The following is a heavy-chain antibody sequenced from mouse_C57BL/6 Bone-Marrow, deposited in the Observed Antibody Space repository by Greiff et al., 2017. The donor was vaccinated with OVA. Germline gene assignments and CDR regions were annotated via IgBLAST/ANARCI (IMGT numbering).Heavy chain of an antibody. J-gene: IGHJ2*01. CDR3: AREVTIDY. CDR2: INPNNGGT. CDR1: GYTFTDYY. Sequence: VQLQQSGPELVKPGASVKISCKASGYTFTDYYMNWVKQSHGKSLEWIGDINPNNGGTSYNQKFKGKATLTVDKSSSTAYMELRRLTSEDSAVYYCAREVTIDYWGQGTTLTVSS. D-gene: IGHD2-2*01. V-gene: IGHV1-26*01.